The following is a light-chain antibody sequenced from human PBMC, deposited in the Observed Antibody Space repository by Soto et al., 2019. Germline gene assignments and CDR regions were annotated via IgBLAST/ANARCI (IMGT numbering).Light chain of an antibody. CDR2: GAS. CDR3: QQYNNLPP. Sequence: EIVMTQSPATLSVSPGERATLSCRASQSVSSNLAWYQQKPGQAPRLLIYGASTRATGIPARFSGSGSGTEFTLTISKLQSEDFAVYYCQQYNNLPPFGQGTKVEIK. V-gene: IGKV3-15*01. CDR1: QSVSSN. J-gene: IGKJ1*01.